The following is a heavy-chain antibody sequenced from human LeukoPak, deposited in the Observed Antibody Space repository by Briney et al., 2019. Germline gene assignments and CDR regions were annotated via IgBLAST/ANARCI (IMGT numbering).Heavy chain of an antibody. Sequence: SETLSLTCTVSGGSISRYYWSWIRQPAGRGLEWIWRIYTSGSTNHNPSLKSRVTMSVDTSKNQFSLKLSSVTAADTAVYYCARDDGFWGYYFDYWGQGTLVTVSS. CDR1: GGSISRYY. V-gene: IGHV4-4*07. D-gene: IGHD3-16*01. CDR3: ARDDGFWGYYFDY. CDR2: IYTSGST. J-gene: IGHJ4*02.